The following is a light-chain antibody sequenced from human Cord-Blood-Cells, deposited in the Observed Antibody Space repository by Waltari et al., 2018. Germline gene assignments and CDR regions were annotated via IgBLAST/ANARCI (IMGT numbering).Light chain of an antibody. Sequence: QSALTQPASVSGSPGQSITISCTGTSSDVGGSNYVSWYQQHPGKAPKLRIQDVSKRPSGVSNRLSGSKSGNTASLTISGLQAEDEADYYCSSYTSSSTWVFGGGTKLTVL. V-gene: IGLV2-14*01. J-gene: IGLJ3*02. CDR3: SSYTSSSTWV. CDR1: SSDVGGSNY. CDR2: DVS.